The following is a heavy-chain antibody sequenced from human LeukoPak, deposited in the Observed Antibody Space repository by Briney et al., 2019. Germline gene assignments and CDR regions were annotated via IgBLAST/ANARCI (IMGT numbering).Heavy chain of an antibody. V-gene: IGHV5-51*01. J-gene: IGHJ5*02. D-gene: IGHD2-2*01. CDR1: GYSFTSYW. Sequence: GESLQISCKGSGYSFTSYWIGWVRQMPGKGLEWMGIIYPGDSDTRYSPSFQGQVTISADKSISTAYLQWSSLKASDTAIYYCARRYCINTSCPSGWFDPWGQGTLVTVSS. CDR2: IYPGDSDT. CDR3: ARRYCINTSCPSGWFDP.